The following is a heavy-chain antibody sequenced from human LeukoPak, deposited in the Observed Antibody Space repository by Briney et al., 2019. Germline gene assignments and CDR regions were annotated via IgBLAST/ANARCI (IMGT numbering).Heavy chain of an antibody. CDR2: ISKSGDST. V-gene: IGHV3-23*01. CDR1: GFTFSSYA. Sequence: GGSLRLSCAASGFTFSSYAMSWVRQAPGKGLEWVSAISKSGDSTYYADSVKGRFTISRDNSKNTLYLQMNSLRAEDTAVYYCAKDSVSGEDYWGQGTLVTVSS. CDR3: AKDSVSGEDY. J-gene: IGHJ4*02. D-gene: IGHD5/OR15-5a*01.